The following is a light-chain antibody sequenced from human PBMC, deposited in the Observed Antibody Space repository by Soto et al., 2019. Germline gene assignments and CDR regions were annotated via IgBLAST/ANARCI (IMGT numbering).Light chain of an antibody. CDR1: QSLLHSNGYNY. CDR3: MQGVQTPPIT. J-gene: IGKJ5*01. Sequence: DIVMTQPPLSLPVTPAEPALISCRSSQSLLHSNGYNYLDWYLQKPGQSPQLLIYLGSNRASGVPVRFSGSGSGTDFTLKISRVEAADVGVYYCMQGVQTPPITLGQGTRLEI. CDR2: LGS. V-gene: IGKV2-28*01.